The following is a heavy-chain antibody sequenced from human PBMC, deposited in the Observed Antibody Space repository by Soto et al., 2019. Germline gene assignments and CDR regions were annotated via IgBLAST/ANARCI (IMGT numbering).Heavy chain of an antibody. Sequence: QVQLQQWGAGLLKPSETLSLTCAVYVGSFSGYYWSWIRQPPGKGLEWIGEINHSGSTNYNPSLKSRVTISVDTSTNQFSRKLSSVTAADTAVYYCARGGWKQLRFLESSPPQANYYMDVWGKGTTVTVS. CDR1: VGSFSGYY. CDR2: INHSGST. J-gene: IGHJ6*03. CDR3: ARGGWKQLRFLESSPPQANYYMDV. D-gene: IGHD3-3*01. V-gene: IGHV4-34*01.